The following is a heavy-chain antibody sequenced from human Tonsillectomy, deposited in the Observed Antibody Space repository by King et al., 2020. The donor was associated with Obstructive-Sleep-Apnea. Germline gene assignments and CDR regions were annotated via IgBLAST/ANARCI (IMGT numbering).Heavy chain of an antibody. CDR3: ATHELELRPFDY. CDR2: ISYSGTT. J-gene: IGHJ4*02. Sequence: VQLQESGPGLVKPSETLSLTCNVSGGSISSYFWSWIRQPPGKGLEWIGDISYSGTTKHNPILKSRVTISVDTSKNQFSLKLSSVTAADTAVYSCATHELELRPFDYWGQGALVTVSS. CDR1: GGSISSYF. D-gene: IGHD1-7*01. V-gene: IGHV4-59*08.